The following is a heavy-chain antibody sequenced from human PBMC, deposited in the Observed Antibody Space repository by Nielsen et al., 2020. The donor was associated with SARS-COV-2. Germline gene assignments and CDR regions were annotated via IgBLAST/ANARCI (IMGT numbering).Heavy chain of an antibody. CDR3: ARHPSPQFLATPVYYYGMDV. CDR2: IYTSGST. V-gene: IGHV4-61*07. D-gene: IGHD1-26*01. Sequence: WIRQPPGKGLEWIGRIYTSGSTNYNPSLKSRVTISVDTSENQFSLKLSSVTAADTAVYYCARHPSPQFLATPVYYYGMDVWGQGTTVTVSS. J-gene: IGHJ6*02.